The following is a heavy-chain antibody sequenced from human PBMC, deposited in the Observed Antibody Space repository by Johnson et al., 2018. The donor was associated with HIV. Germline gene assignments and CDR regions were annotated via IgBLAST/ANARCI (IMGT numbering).Heavy chain of an antibody. V-gene: IGHV3-66*01. J-gene: IGHJ3*02. Sequence: MLLVESGGGLVQPGGSLRLSCAASGFTFSSYAMSWVRQAPGKGLEWVSVSYSGGSTYYAYSVKGRFTISRDNSKNTLYLQMNSLRAEDTAVYYCARGDLAAAGNGAFDIWGQGTMVTVSS. D-gene: IGHD6-13*01. CDR2: SYSGGST. CDR3: ARGDLAAAGNGAFDI. CDR1: GFTFSSYA.